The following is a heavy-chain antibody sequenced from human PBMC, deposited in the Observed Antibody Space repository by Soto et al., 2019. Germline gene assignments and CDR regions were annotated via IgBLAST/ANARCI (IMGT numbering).Heavy chain of an antibody. Sequence: QVLMHESGPGLVKPSETLSLTCTVSGASVSSGNQYWSWIRQPPGKRLEWIGFIYNSVITNYSPSLKSRVSISADTSRTQFSLKVSSVTAADTAVYYCARGWDANSWGQGALVTVSS. J-gene: IGHJ4*02. CDR2: IYNSVIT. V-gene: IGHV4-61*01. D-gene: IGHD6-19*01. CDR3: ARGWDANS. CDR1: GASVSSGNQY.